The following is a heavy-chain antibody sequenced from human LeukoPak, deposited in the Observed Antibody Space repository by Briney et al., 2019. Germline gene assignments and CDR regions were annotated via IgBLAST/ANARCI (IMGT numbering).Heavy chain of an antibody. J-gene: IGHJ6*03. D-gene: IGHD6-19*01. CDR3: AREAEQWQYYHYYYYMDV. Sequence: GGSLRLSCAASGFTFSSYSMNWVRQAPGKGLEWVSYISSSSSTIYYADSVKGRFTISRDNAKNSLYLQMNSLRAEDTAVYYCAREAEQWQYYHYYYYMDVWGKGTTVTVSS. CDR1: GFTFSSYS. CDR2: ISSSSSTI. V-gene: IGHV3-48*01.